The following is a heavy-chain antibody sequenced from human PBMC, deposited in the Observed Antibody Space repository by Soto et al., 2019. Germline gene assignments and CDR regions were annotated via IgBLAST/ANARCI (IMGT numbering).Heavy chain of an antibody. CDR2: ISSSSSYI. D-gene: IGHD3-22*01. Sequence: GGSLRLSCAASGFTFSSYSMNWVRQAPGKGLEWVSSISSSSSYIYYADSVKGRFTISRDNAKNSLYLQMNSLRAEDTAVYYWSRSGITMIVVVLSGYYGMDVWGQGTTVTVSS. J-gene: IGHJ6*02. CDR3: SRSGITMIVVVLSGYYGMDV. V-gene: IGHV3-21*01. CDR1: GFTFSSYS.